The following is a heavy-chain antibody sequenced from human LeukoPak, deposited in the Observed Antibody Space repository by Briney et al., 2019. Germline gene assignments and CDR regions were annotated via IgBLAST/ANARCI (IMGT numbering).Heavy chain of an antibody. Sequence: GASVKVSCKASGYTFTSNYIHWVRQAPGQGLEWMGMIYPRDGSTSYAQKFQGRVTVTRDTSTSTVHMELSGLRSEDTAVYFWAKEQEGFDYWGQGTLVPVPS. J-gene: IGHJ4*02. CDR1: GYTFTSNY. CDR3: AKEQEGFDY. CDR2: IYPRDGST. V-gene: IGHV1-46*01.